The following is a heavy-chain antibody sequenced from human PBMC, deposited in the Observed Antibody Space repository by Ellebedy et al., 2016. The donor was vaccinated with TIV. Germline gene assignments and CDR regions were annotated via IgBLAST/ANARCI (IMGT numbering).Heavy chain of an antibody. V-gene: IGHV3-66*01. J-gene: IGHJ4*02. CDR3: ASLSSGRWFVDY. D-gene: IGHD3-22*01. Sequence: GESLKISCAAPGFTVSSNYMSWVRQAPGKGLEWVSVIYSGGSTYYADSVKGRFTISRDNSKNTLYLQMNSLRAEDTAVYYCASLSSGRWFVDYWGQGTLVTVSS. CDR1: GFTVSSNY. CDR2: IYSGGST.